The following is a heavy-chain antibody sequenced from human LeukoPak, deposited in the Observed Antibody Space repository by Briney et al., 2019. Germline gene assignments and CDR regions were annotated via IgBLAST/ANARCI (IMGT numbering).Heavy chain of an antibody. CDR1: GFTFSSYA. V-gene: IGHV3-23*01. D-gene: IGHD3-10*01. Sequence: GGSLRLSCAASGFTFSSYAMSWVRQAPGKGLEWVSAISGSGGSTYYADSVKGRFTISRDNSKNTLYLKMNSLRAEDTAVSYWAKEASIGSGSHGDYWGQGTLVTVSS. CDR2: ISGSGGST. CDR3: AKEASIGSGSHGDY. J-gene: IGHJ4*02.